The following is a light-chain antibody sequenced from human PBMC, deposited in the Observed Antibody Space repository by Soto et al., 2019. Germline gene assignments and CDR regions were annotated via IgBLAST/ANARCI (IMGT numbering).Light chain of an antibody. CDR1: SSDVGGYNY. Sequence: QPVLTQPPSASGSPGQSVTISCTGTSSDVGGYNYVSWYQHHPGKAPKLMIYDVSNRPSGVSNRFSGSKSGNTASLTVSGLQAEDEADYYCSSYAGSNNYVFGTGTKLTVL. CDR3: SSYAGSNNYV. CDR2: DVS. V-gene: IGLV2-8*01. J-gene: IGLJ1*01.